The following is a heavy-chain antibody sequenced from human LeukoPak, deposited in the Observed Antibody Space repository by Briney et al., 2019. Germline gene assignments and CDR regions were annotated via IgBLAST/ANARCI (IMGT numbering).Heavy chain of an antibody. CDR2: INPNSGGT. CDR3: ARVGYYESSGYYEY. D-gene: IGHD3-22*01. V-gene: IGHV1-2*06. Sequence: GASVKVSCKASGYTFTNHAIHWVRQAPGQGLEWMGRINPNSGGTNYAQKFQGRVTMTRDTSISTVYMELSRLRSDDTAVYYCARVGYYESSGYYEYWGQGTLVTVSS. J-gene: IGHJ4*02. CDR1: GYTFTNHA.